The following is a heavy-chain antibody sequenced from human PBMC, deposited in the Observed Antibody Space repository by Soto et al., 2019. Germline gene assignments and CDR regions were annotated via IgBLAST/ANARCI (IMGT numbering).Heavy chain of an antibody. CDR1: GASLNNYY. CDR2: IYYSGNI. CDR3: AIDTPRGVGWFDP. V-gene: IGHV4-59*01. J-gene: IGHJ5*02. D-gene: IGHD2-8*02. Sequence: SETLSLTCTVSGASLNNYYWTWIRQPPGKGLEWIGYIYYSGNIKYNPSLKSRVTISLDTSKNHFSLRLSSVTAADTAVYYCAIDTPRGVGWFDPWGQGTLVNVSS.